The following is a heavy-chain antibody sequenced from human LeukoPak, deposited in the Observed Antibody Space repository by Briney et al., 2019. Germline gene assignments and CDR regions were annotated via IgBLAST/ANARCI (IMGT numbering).Heavy chain of an antibody. CDR1: GGSFSGYY. J-gene: IGHJ3*02. V-gene: IGHV4-34*01. Sequence: SETLSLTCAVYGGSFSGYYWSWIRQPPGKGLEWIGEINHSGSTNYNPSLKSRVTISVDTSKNQFSLKLSFVTAADTAVYYCARSRHGRRGRPAFDIWGQGTMVTVSS. CDR2: INHSGST. CDR3: ARSRHGRRGRPAFDI. D-gene: IGHD5-24*01.